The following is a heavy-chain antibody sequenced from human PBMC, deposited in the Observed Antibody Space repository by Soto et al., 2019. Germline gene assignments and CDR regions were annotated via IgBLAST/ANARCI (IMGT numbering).Heavy chain of an antibody. CDR3: ARDGLGSSWWGDYYYYYGMDV. D-gene: IGHD6-13*01. V-gene: IGHV6-1*01. CDR2: TYYRSKWYN. J-gene: IGHJ6*02. Sequence: SQALSLTCSSSGDSLSSNMGACNCIRQSPSRGLEWLGRTYYRSKWYNDYAVSVKSRITINPDTSKNQFSLQLNSVTPEDTAVYYCARDGLGSSWWGDYYYYYGMDVCGQRTTVTVSS. CDR1: GDSLSSNMGA.